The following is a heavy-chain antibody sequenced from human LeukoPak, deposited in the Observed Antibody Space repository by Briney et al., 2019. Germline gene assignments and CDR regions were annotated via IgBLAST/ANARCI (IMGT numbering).Heavy chain of an antibody. CDR1: GYTFTSYG. V-gene: IGHV1-18*01. Sequence: ASVKLCCKASGYTFTSYGISWVRQAPGQGLEWMGWISAYNGNTNYAQKLQGRVTMTTDTSTSTAYMELRSLRSDDTAVYYCASILIDFWKGMDVWGQGTTVTVSS. J-gene: IGHJ6*02. D-gene: IGHD3-3*01. CDR2: ISAYNGNT. CDR3: ASILIDFWKGMDV.